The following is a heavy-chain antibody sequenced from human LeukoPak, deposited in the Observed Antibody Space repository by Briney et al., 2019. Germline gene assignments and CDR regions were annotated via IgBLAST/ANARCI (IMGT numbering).Heavy chain of an antibody. Sequence: GRSLRPSCAASGFTFSSYWMSWVRQAPGKGLEWVANIKQDGSAKYYVDSVKGRFTISRDNAKNSLYLQMNSLRAEDTAVYYCARAYCSSTSCYRLYYYYGMDVWGKGTTVTVSS. CDR2: IKQDGSAK. V-gene: IGHV3-7*03. D-gene: IGHD2-2*01. CDR3: ARAYCSSTSCYRLYYYYGMDV. J-gene: IGHJ6*04. CDR1: GFTFSSYW.